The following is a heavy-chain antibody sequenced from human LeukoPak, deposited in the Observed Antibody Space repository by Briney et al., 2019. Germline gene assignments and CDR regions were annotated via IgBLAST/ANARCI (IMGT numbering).Heavy chain of an antibody. V-gene: IGHV3-30*02. D-gene: IGHD5-18*01. Sequence: GGSPRLSCAASGFTFSSYGMHWVRQAPGKGLEWVAFIRYDGSNKYYADSVKGRFTISRDNSKNTLYLRMNSLRAEDTAVYYCAKESSEEYSYGPLDYWGQGTLVTVSP. J-gene: IGHJ4*02. CDR3: AKESSEEYSYGPLDY. CDR2: IRYDGSNK. CDR1: GFTFSSYG.